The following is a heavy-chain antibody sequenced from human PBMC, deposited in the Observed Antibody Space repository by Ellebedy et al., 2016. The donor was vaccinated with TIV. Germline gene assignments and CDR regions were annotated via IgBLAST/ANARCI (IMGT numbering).Heavy chain of an antibody. CDR3: TRDWPYYDSGTVKGWFDA. CDR2: TSAYNGNT. CDR1: GYTFTTYG. J-gene: IGHJ5*02. Sequence: AASVKVSCKASGYTFTTYGINWVRQAPGQGLEWMGWTSAYNGNTENAQKFQGRVTMTTDTSTSTAYMEMRSLRSDDTAQFYCTRDWPYYDSGTVKGWFDAWGQGTLVTVSS. V-gene: IGHV1-18*04. D-gene: IGHD3-16*01.